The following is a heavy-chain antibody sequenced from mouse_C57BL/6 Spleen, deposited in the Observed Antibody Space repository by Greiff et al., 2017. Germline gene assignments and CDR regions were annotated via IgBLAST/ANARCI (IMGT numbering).Heavy chain of an antibody. D-gene: IGHD4-1*01. CDR3: ARRGFWDGPYYFDY. J-gene: IGHJ2*01. V-gene: IGHV1-74*01. CDR2: IHPSDSDT. CDR1: GYTFTSYW. Sequence: QVQLQQPGAELVKPGASVKVSCKASGYTFTSYWMHWVKQRPGQGLEWIGRIHPSDSDTNYNQKFKGKATLTVDKSSSTAYMQLSSLTSADSAFYYCARRGFWDGPYYFDYWGQGTTLTVSS.